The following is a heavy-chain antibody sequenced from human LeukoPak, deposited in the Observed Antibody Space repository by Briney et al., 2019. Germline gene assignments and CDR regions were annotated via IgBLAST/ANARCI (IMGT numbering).Heavy chain of an antibody. Sequence: ASVKVSCKASGYTFTSYDVNWVRQAIGQGLEWMGWMNPSSGNTGFGQKFQGRVSLNRDTSTSTAYMELSSLRSDDTAVYYCTRGPSGYGLGWFDPWGQGTLVTVSS. D-gene: IGHD5-12*01. CDR3: TRGPSGYGLGWFDP. V-gene: IGHV1-8*01. CDR2: MNPSSGNT. CDR1: GYTFTSYD. J-gene: IGHJ5*02.